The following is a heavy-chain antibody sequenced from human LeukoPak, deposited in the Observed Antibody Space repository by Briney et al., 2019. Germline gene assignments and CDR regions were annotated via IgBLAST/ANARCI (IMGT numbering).Heavy chain of an antibody. Sequence: PSETLSLTCTVSGGSISSYYWSWIRQPPGKGLEWIGYIYYSGSTNYNPSLKSRVTISVDTSKNQFSLKLSSVTAADTAVYYCARVRLRGYYFDYWGQGTLVTVSP. J-gene: IGHJ4*02. CDR1: GGSISSYY. V-gene: IGHV4-59*01. D-gene: IGHD2-15*01. CDR3: ARVRLRGYYFDY. CDR2: IYYSGST.